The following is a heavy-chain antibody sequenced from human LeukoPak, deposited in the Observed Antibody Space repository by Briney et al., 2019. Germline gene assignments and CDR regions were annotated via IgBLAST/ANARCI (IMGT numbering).Heavy chain of an antibody. V-gene: IGHV3-74*01. J-gene: IGHJ6*02. D-gene: IGHD4-11*01. CDR3: ARATSYSNYGMDV. Sequence: GGSLTLSCAASGFTFSSYAMSWVRQAPGKGLVWVSRINSDGSSTSYADSVRGRFTISRDNAKNTLYLQMNSLRAEDTAVHYCARATSYSNYGMDVWGQGTTVTVSS. CDR2: INSDGSST. CDR1: GFTFSSYA.